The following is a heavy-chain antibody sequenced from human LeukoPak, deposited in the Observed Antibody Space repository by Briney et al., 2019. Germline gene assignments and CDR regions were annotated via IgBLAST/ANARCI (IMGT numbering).Heavy chain of an antibody. CDR2: ISGSGGST. V-gene: IGHV3-23*01. CDR1: GFTFSSYA. D-gene: IGHD5-18*01. J-gene: IGHJ4*02. CDR3: AKDDFGVDTAMVYRY. Sequence: PGGSLRLSCAASGFTFSSYAMSWVRQAPGKGLEWVSAISGSGGSTYYADSVKGRFTISRDNSKNTLYLQMNSLRAEDTAVYYCAKDDFGVDTAMVYRYWGQGTLVTVSS.